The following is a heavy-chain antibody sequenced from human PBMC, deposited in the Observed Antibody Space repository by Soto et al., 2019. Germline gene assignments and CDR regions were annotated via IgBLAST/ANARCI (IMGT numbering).Heavy chain of an antibody. CDR2: VNPQSGNT. Sequence: ASVKVSCKGSGYTFSNNDINWVRQATGQGLEWMGWVNPQSGNTAYAQKFQGRVTITRDTSASTAYMELSSLRSEDTAVYYCARDLQADYWGQGTLVTVSS. V-gene: IGHV1-8*01. J-gene: IGHJ4*02. CDR1: GYTFSNND. CDR3: ARDLQADY.